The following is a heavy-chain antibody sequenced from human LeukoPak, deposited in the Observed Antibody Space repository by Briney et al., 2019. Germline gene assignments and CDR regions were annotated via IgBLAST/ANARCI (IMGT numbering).Heavy chain of an antibody. CDR1: GGSISNSSYY. CDR2: IYYSGST. Sequence: SETLSLTCTVSGGSISNSSYYWGWIRQPPGKGLEWIGSIYYSGSTYYNPSLKSRVTISVDTSKNQFSLKLSSVTAADTAVYYCASLPAGWGQPGWGQGTLVTVSS. CDR3: ASLPAGWGQPG. J-gene: IGHJ4*02. D-gene: IGHD2-21*02. V-gene: IGHV4-39*01.